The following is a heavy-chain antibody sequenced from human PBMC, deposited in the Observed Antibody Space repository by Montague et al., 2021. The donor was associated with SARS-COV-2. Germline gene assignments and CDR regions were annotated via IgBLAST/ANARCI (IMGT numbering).Heavy chain of an antibody. CDR1: GDSVSSNSAA. D-gene: IGHD6-13*01. J-gene: IGHJ6*02. CDR3: ASGRMVPYSSSWTTLYYYYGMDV. CDR2: TYYMSKWYN. Sequence: CAISGDSVSSNSAAWNWLRPSPSRGLEFLGRTYYMSKWYNDYAXXXKXXXTIXPDTSKNQFSLQLNSVTPEDTAVYYCASGRMVPYSSSWTTLYYYYGMDVWGQGTTVTVAS. V-gene: IGHV6-1*01.